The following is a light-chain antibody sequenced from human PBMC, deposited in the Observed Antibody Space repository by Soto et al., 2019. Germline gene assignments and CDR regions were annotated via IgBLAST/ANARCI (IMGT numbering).Light chain of an antibody. Sequence: DIQMTPSPSSLSASVVYRVPITCRASQSISSYLAWYQQKPGKAPKLLIYAASSLQSGVPSRFSGSGSGTDFTLKISSLQPEECATYDGQQRYSTTWTGGQGTKVDIK. J-gene: IGKJ1*01. CDR1: QSISSY. V-gene: IGKV1-39*01. CDR3: QQRYSTTWT. CDR2: AAS.